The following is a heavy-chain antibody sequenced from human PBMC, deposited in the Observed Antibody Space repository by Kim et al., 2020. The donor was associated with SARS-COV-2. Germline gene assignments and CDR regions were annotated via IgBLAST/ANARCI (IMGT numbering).Heavy chain of an antibody. J-gene: IGHJ4*02. V-gene: IGHV4-39*07. D-gene: IGHD3-22*01. CDR1: GGSISSSSYY. CDR2: IYYSGST. CDR3: AGRYVGYYDSSPDY. Sequence: SETLSLTCTVSGGSISSSSYYWGWIRQPPGKGLEWIGSIYYSGSTYYNPSLKSRVTISVDTSKNQFSLKLSSVTAADTAVYYCAGRYVGYYDSSPDYWGQGTLVTVSS.